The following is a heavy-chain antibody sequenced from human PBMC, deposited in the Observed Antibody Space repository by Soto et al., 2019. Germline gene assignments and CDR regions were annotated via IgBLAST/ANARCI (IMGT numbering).Heavy chain of an antibody. CDR1: GFTFSRYG. V-gene: IGHV3-23*01. J-gene: IGHJ4*02. CDR2: ITDSGGT. Sequence: EVQLLESGGGLVQPGGSLRLSCAASGFTFSRYGMSWVRQAPGKGLEWVSSITDSGGTYYADSVKGRFTISRDNSKNTLSLQLTSRRMDDTALSSCGRLGFDSLGPGGIDYGAREPWSPSPQ. D-gene: IGHD3-16*01. CDR3: GRLGFDSLGPGGIDY.